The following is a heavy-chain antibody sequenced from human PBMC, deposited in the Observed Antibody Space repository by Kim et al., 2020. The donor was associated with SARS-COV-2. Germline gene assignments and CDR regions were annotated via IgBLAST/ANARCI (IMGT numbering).Heavy chain of an antibody. CDR3: ARAASSGYYYVVGY. V-gene: IGHV3-74*01. D-gene: IGHD3-22*01. Sequence: ADSVKDRFTISRDNAKNTLYLQMNSLRAEDTAVYYCARAASSGYYYVVGYWGQGTLVTVSS. J-gene: IGHJ4*02.